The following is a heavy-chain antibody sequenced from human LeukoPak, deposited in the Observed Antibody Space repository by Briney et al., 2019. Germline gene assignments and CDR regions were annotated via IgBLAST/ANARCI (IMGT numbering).Heavy chain of an antibody. CDR1: GGSISSSSYY. CDR3: ARDLLWFGELGYNWFDP. V-gene: IGHV4-39*07. J-gene: IGHJ5*02. D-gene: IGHD3-10*01. CDR2: IYYSGST. Sequence: SETLSLTCTVSGGSISSSSYYWGWIRQPPGKGLEWIGSIYYSGSTYYNPSLKSRVTISVDTSKNQFSLKLSSVTAADTAVYYCARDLLWFGELGYNWFDPWGQGTLVTVSS.